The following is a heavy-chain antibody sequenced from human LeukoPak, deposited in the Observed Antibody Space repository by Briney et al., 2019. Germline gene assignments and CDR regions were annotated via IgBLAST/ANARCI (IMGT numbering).Heavy chain of an antibody. D-gene: IGHD3-22*01. CDR3: ARAKYYYDSSGYFVPNWFDP. CDR2: ISAYNGNT. V-gene: IGHV1-18*01. CDR1: GYTFTSYG. J-gene: IGHJ5*02. Sequence: ASVTVSCKASGYTFTSYGISWVRQAPGQGLEWMGWISAYNGNTNYAQKLQGRVTMTTDTSTSTAYMELRSLRSDDTAVYYCARAKYYYDSSGYFVPNWFDPWGQGTLVTVSS.